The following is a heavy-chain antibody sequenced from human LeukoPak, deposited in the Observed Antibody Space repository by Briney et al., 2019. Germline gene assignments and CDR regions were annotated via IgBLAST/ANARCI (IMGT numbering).Heavy chain of an antibody. J-gene: IGHJ4*02. CDR1: GGSISSSSYY. V-gene: IGHV4-39*07. D-gene: IGHD2-2*01. Sequence: SETLSLTCTVSGGSISSSSYYWGWIRQPPGKGLEWIGSIYYSGSTYYNPSLKSRVTISVDTSKNQFSLKLSSVTAADTAVYYCASSGYQLLSTDYWGQGTLVTVSS. CDR2: IYYSGST. CDR3: ASSGYQLLSTDY.